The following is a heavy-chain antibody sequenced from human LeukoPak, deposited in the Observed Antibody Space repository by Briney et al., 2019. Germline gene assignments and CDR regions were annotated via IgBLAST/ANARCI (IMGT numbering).Heavy chain of an antibody. CDR1: GFTFSNFA. V-gene: IGHV3-21*01. Sequence: GRSLRLSCAASGFTFSNFAMHWVRQAPGKGLEWVSSISSSSTYISYADSVKGRFTISRDSAKNSLYLQMNSLRADDTAVYYCARGLGGSNFGYYYYYLDVWGKGTTVTVSS. CDR3: ARGLGGSNFGYYYYYLDV. J-gene: IGHJ6*03. CDR2: ISSSSTYI. D-gene: IGHD1-26*01.